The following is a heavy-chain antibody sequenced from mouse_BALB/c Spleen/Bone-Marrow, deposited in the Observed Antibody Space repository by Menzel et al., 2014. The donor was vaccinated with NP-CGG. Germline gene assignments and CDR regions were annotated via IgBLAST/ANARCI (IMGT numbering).Heavy chain of an antibody. Sequence: VQLVESGPGLVAPSQSLSITCTVSGFSLTSYDVHWVRQPPGKGLEWLGVIWAGGSTNYNSALMSRLSISKDNSKSQVFLKMNSLQTDGTAMYNCAREDLGWLLPNWGQGTTLTVSS. V-gene: IGHV2-9*02. CDR1: GFSLTSYD. CDR2: IWAGGST. D-gene: IGHD2-3*01. CDR3: AREDLGWLLPN. J-gene: IGHJ2*01.